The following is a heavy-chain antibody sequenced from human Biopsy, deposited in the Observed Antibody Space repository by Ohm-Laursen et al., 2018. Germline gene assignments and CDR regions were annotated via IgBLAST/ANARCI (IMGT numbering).Heavy chain of an antibody. CDR3: ASGGQWPKPYLRYFDP. Sequence: TLSLTCSVSGGSVTNYYWTWIRQPPGKGLEWIGYMYYNERTYYNPSLRGRVTISVDTSKNQISLRLSSVTAADTAVYYCASGGQWPKPYLRYFDPWGQGTLVTASS. V-gene: IGHV4-59*02. CDR1: GGSVTNYY. J-gene: IGHJ5*02. CDR2: MYYNERT. D-gene: IGHD6-19*01.